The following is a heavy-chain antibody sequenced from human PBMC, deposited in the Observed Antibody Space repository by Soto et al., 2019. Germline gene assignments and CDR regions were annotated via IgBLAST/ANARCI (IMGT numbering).Heavy chain of an antibody. CDR3: ASAMWETYGMDV. V-gene: IGHV3-64*01. Sequence: EVQLVESGGGLVQPGGSLRLSCAASGFTFSSYAMHWVRQAPGKGLEYVSVISSNGGSTYYANSVKGRFTISRDNSKNTLYLQMGSLRAEDMAVYYCASAMWETYGMDVWGQGTTVTVSS. J-gene: IGHJ6*02. D-gene: IGHD1-26*01. CDR1: GFTFSSYA. CDR2: ISSNGGST.